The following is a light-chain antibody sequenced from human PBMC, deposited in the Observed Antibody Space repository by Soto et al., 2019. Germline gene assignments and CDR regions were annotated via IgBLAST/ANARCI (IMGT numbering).Light chain of an antibody. J-gene: IGKJ4*01. V-gene: IGKV1-9*01. Sequence: IQLTQSPSSLSASVGERVTITCRASQGISSYLAWYQQKPGKAPKLLIYAASTLQSGVPSRFSGSGSGTDFTLTISSLQPEDFATYYCQQLNSYPSFGGGPKVEIK. CDR1: QGISSY. CDR3: QQLNSYPS. CDR2: AAS.